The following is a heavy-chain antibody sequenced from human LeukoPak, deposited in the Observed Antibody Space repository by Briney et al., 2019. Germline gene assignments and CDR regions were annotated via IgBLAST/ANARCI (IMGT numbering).Heavy chain of an antibody. CDR3: ARAAYGSGGIFDY. V-gene: IGHV4-59*01. CDR2: IYYSGST. J-gene: IGHJ4*02. CDR1: GGSISDYY. D-gene: IGHD3-10*01. Sequence: SETLSLTCTVSGGSISDYYWSWIRQPPGKGLEWIGYIYYSGSTSYNPSLKSRVTISEDTSKNQFSLSLRSVTAADTAVYFCARAAYGSGGIFDYWGQGGLVTVSS.